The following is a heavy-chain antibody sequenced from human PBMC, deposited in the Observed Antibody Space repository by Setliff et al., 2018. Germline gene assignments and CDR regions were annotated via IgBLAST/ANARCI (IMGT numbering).Heavy chain of an antibody. V-gene: IGHV3-7*01. CDR3: ARLRKDYGDYYYFDY. D-gene: IGHD4-17*01. Sequence: PGGSLRLSCAASGFTFSNHWMTWVRQAPGKGLEWVANIKQDGSDKYYVDSVKGRFTISRDNAKNSLYLQMNSLRAEDTAVYYCARLRKDYGDYYYFDYWGQGTLVTVSS. J-gene: IGHJ4*02. CDR2: IKQDGSDK. CDR1: GFTFSNHW.